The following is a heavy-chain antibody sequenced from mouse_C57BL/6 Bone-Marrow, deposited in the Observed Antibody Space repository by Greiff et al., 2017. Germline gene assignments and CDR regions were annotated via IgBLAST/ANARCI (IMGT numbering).Heavy chain of an antibody. D-gene: IGHD1-1*01. J-gene: IGHJ1*03. V-gene: IGHV1-81*01. Sequence: QVQLQQSGAELARPGASVKLSCKASGYTFTSYGISWVKQRTGQGLEWIGEIYPRSGNTYYNEKFKGKATLTADKSSSTAYMELRSLTSADSAVYFCARSGYYGPYWYFDVWGTGTTVTVSS. CDR3: ARSGYYGPYWYFDV. CDR2: IYPRSGNT. CDR1: GYTFTSYG.